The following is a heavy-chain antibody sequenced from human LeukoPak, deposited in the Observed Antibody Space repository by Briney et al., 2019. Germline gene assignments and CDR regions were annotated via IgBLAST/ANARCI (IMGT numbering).Heavy chain of an antibody. CDR1: GGSISSYY. J-gene: IGHJ5*02. Sequence: PSETLSLTCTVSGGSISSYYWSWIRQPAGKGLEWIGRIYTSGSTNYNPSLKSRVTMPVDTSKNQFSLKLSSVTAADTAVYYCAREMGIAVAGTRWFDPWGQGALVTVSS. V-gene: IGHV4-4*07. D-gene: IGHD6-19*01. CDR2: IYTSGST. CDR3: AREMGIAVAGTRWFDP.